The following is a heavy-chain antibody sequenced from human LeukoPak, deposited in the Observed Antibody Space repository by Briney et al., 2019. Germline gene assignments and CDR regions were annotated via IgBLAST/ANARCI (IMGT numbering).Heavy chain of an antibody. CDR3: ARGYSGYDPYYFDY. J-gene: IGHJ4*02. CDR2: ISSSSSYI. D-gene: IGHD5-12*01. CDR1: GFTFSNYN. V-gene: IGHV3-21*01. Sequence: PGGSLRLSCAASGFTFSNYNMNWVRQAPGKGLEWVSSISSSSSYIYYADSVKGRFTISRDNAKNSLYLQMNSLRAEDTAVYYCARGYSGYDPYYFDYWGQGTLVTVSS.